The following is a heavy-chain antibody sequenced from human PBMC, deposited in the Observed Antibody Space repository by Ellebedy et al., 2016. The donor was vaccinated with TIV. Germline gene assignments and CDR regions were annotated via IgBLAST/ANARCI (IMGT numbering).Heavy chain of an antibody. J-gene: IGHJ4*02. V-gene: IGHV4-34*01. CDR1: GGSFSGYY. D-gene: IGHD3-16*02. CDR2: INHSGSI. Sequence: MPSETLSLSCAVYGGSFSGYYWSRIRQPPGKGLEWIGEINHSGSINYNPSLKSRVTISVDTSKNQFSLKLSSVTAADTAVYYCARCWGSYRPLDYWGQGTLVTVSS. CDR3: ARCWGSYRPLDY.